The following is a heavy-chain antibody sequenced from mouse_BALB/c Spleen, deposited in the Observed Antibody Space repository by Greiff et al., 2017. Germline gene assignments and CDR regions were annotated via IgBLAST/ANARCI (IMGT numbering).Heavy chain of an antibody. Sequence: LQQPGSELVRPGASVKLSCKASGYTFTSYWMHWVKQRPGQGLEWIGNIYPGSGSTNYDEKFKSKATLTVDTSSSTAYMQLSSLTSEDSAVYYCTLSWFAYWGQGTLVTVSA. CDR1: GYTFTSYW. CDR3: TLSWFAY. J-gene: IGHJ3*01. CDR2: IYPGSGST. V-gene: IGHV1S22*01.